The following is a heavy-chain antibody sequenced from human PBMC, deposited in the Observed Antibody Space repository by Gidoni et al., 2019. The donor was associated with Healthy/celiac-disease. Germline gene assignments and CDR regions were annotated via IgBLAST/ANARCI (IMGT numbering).Heavy chain of an antibody. D-gene: IGHD2-15*01. CDR3: ARVYCSGGSCYSSWFDP. CDR1: GGSISSYY. Sequence: QVQLQESGPGLVKPSETLSLTCTVSGGSISSYYWSWIRQPPGKGLEWIGYIYYSGSTNYNPSLKSRVTISVDTSKNQFSLKLSSVTAADTAVYYCARVYCSGGSCYSSWFDPWGQGTLVTVSS. J-gene: IGHJ5*02. CDR2: IYYSGST. V-gene: IGHV4-59*01.